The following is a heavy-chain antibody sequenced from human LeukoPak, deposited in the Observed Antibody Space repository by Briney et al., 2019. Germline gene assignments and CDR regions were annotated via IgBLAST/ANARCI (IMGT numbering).Heavy chain of an antibody. D-gene: IGHD2-2*01. CDR2: INSDGSST. Sequence: GGSLRLSCAASGFTFSSYWMHWVRQAPGKGLVWVSRINSDGSSTSYADSVKGRFTISRDNAKNTLYLQVNSLRAEDTAVYYCARGQYCSSTSCYQNWFDPWGQGTLVTVSS. V-gene: IGHV3-74*01. CDR1: GFTFSSYW. J-gene: IGHJ5*02. CDR3: ARGQYCSSTSCYQNWFDP.